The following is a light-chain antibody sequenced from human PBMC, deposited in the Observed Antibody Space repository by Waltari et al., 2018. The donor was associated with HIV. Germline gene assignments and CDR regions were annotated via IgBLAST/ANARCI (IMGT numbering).Light chain of an antibody. J-gene: IGLJ2*01. V-gene: IGLV2-14*01. CDR3: SSYTSSSTLYVV. CDR1: SSDVGGYNY. CDR2: DVS. Sequence: QSALTQPASVSGSPGQSITISCTGTSSDVGGYNYVSWYQQHPGKAPKLMIYDVSYRPSGVSNRFSGSKSGNMASLTISGLQAEDEADYYCSSYTSSSTLYVVFGGGTKLTVL.